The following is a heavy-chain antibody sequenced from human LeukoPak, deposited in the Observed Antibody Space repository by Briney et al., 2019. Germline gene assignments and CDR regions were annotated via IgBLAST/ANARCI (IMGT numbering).Heavy chain of an antibody. D-gene: IGHD2-15*01. CDR3: AKDRGRKVAALDY. J-gene: IGHJ4*02. CDR2: ISGSGGST. CDR1: GFTFSSYA. V-gene: IGHV3-23*01. Sequence: GGSLRLSCAASGFTFSSYAMSWVRQAPGKGLEWVSAISGSGGSTYYADSVKGRFTISRDNSKNTLYLQLNSLRVEDTAVYFCAKDRGRKVAALDYWGQGTLVTVSS.